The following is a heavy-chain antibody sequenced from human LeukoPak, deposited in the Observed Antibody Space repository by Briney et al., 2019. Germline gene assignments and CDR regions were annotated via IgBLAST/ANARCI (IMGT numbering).Heavy chain of an antibody. CDR2: IYSSGST. CDR1: GGSISSSSYY. J-gene: IGHJ4*02. D-gene: IGHD6-6*01. Sequence: SETLSLTCTVSGGSISSSSYYWGWIRQPPGKGLEWIGSIYSSGSTYYNPSLKSRVTISVDTSKNQFSLKLSSVTAADTAMYYCATNESSGYYFEYWGQGTLVPVSS. V-gene: IGHV4-39*01. CDR3: ATNESSGYYFEY.